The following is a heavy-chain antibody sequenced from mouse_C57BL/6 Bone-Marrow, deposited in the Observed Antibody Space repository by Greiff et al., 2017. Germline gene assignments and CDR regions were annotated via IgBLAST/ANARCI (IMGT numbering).Heavy chain of an antibody. J-gene: IGHJ4*01. CDR1: GFSLSTFGMG. CDR3: ARPGWLLRGNYYAMDY. V-gene: IGHV8-8*01. CDR2: IWWDDDK. D-gene: IGHD2-3*01. Sequence: QVTLKESGPGILQPSQTLSLTCSFSGFSLSTFGMGVGWIRQPSGKGLEWLAHIWWDDDKYYNPALKSRLTISKDTSKNQVFLKIANVDTADTATYYCARPGWLLRGNYYAMDYWGQGTSVTVSS.